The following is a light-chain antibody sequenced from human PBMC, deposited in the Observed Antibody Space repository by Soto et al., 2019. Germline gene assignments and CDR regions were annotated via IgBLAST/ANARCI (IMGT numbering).Light chain of an antibody. Sequence: QSALIQPASVSGSPGQSITISCTGTTSDVGGYNHVSWFQQHPGKVPKLMIYDVNNRPSGVSNRFSGSKSGNTASLIISGLQAEDEADYYCSSYTNTNTLVFGGGTKLTVL. J-gene: IGLJ2*01. V-gene: IGLV2-14*01. CDR3: SSYTNTNTLV. CDR1: TSDVGGYNH. CDR2: DVN.